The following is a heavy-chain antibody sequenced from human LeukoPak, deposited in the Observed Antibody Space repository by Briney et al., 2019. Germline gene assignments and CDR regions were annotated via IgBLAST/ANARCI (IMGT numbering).Heavy chain of an antibody. J-gene: IGHJ4*02. CDR1: GFTFSSYA. D-gene: IGHD5-18*01. CDR3: ARRGYSYAIGGGFDY. CDR2: ISYDGSNK. V-gene: IGHV3-30-3*01. Sequence: PGRSLRLSCAASGFTFSSYAMHWVRQAPGKGLEWVAVISYDGSNKYYADSVKGRFTISRDNSKNTLYLQMNSLRAEDTAVYYCARRGYSYAIGGGFDYWGQGTLVTVSS.